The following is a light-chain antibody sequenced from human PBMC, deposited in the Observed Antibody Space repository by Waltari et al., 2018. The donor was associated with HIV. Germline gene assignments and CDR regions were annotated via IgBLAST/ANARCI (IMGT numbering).Light chain of an antibody. CDR1: TLPKKF. V-gene: IGLV3-25*03. Sequence: EVTQTPSVSVSPGQTARITCPGETLPKKFVYWYQQKPGQAPVVVLYKENERPSGIPERFSGSSSGTRATLSISGVQAEDEADYYCQSADSSGTSFGGGTKLTVL. CDR3: QSADSSGTS. J-gene: IGLJ2*01. CDR2: KEN.